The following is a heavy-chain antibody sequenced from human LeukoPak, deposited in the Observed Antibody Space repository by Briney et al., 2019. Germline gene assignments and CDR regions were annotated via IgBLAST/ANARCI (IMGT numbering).Heavy chain of an antibody. J-gene: IGHJ4*02. D-gene: IGHD5-24*01. CDR3: ARVDQRDAYNLNYFDY. Sequence: TGGSLRLSCAASGFTFSSYTMNWVRQAPGKGLEWVSSISSSSSYIYYADSVKGRFTISRDNAKNSLYLQVNSLRAEDTAVYYCARVDQRDAYNLNYFDYWGQGTLVTVSS. CDR1: GFTFSSYT. V-gene: IGHV3-21*01. CDR2: ISSSSSYI.